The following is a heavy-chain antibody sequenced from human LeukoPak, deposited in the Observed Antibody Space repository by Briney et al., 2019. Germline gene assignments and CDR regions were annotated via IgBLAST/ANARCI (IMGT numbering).Heavy chain of an antibody. CDR1: GFTFSSYW. CDR2: IKQDGSEK. V-gene: IGHV3-7*01. J-gene: IGHJ4*02. D-gene: IGHD6-19*01. Sequence: GGSLRLSCAASGFTFSSYWMSWVRQAPGKGLEWVANIKQDGSEKYYVDSVKGRFTISRDNAKNSLYLQMNSLRAEDTAVYYCARDLGYSSGWSRNYWGQGTLVTVSS. CDR3: ARDLGYSSGWSRNY.